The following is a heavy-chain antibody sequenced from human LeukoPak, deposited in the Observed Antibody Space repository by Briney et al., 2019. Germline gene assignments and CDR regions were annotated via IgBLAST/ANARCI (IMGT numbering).Heavy chain of an antibody. CDR1: GFTFSSYA. CDR3: AKSKVVAATMGRFDY. D-gene: IGHD2-15*01. J-gene: IGHJ4*02. Sequence: PGRSLRLSCAASGFTFSSYAMHWVRQAPGKGLEWVSTISGSDGSTYYADSVKGRFTISRDNSKNTLYLQMNSLRAEDTAVYYCAKSKVVAATMGRFDYWGQGTLVTVSS. V-gene: IGHV3-23*01. CDR2: ISGSDGST.